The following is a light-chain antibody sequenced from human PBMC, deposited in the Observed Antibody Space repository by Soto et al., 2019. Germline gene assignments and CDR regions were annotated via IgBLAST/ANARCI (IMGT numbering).Light chain of an antibody. V-gene: IGKV1-9*01. CDR3: QQYEDVPLT. CDR1: QGNNSF. CDR2: AAS. J-gene: IGKJ4*01. Sequence: IQLTQSPSSLSASVGDRVTISCRASQGNNSFVAWYQQKSGKAPKLLIYAASTLQSGVPSRFSGSGSGTDFTLTISSLQPEDFATYYCQQYEDVPLTFGGGTKVEIK.